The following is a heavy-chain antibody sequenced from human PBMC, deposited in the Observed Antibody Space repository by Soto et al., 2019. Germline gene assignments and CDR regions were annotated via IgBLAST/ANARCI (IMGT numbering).Heavy chain of an antibody. Sequence: QITLKESGPTLVKPTQTLTLTCTFSGFSLSTSGVGVGWIRQPPGKALEWLALIYWDDDKRYSPSLKSRLTILKAXSTNQVVLTMTNMDPVDTATYYCAHSEVVGATFSYGGQGTLVTVSS. J-gene: IGHJ4*02. CDR1: GFSLSTSGVG. V-gene: IGHV2-5*02. CDR2: IYWDDDK. CDR3: AHSEVVGATFSY. D-gene: IGHD1-26*01.